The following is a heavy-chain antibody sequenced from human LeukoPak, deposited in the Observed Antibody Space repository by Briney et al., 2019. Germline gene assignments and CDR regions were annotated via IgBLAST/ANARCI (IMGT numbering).Heavy chain of an antibody. CDR3: ASFSSSWPRDFDY. CDR1: GGSFSSSSYY. J-gene: IGHJ4*02. D-gene: IGHD6-13*01. V-gene: IGHV4-39*01. Sequence: SETLSLTCTVSGGSFSSSSYYWGWIRQPPGKGLEWIGSIYYSGSTYYNPSLKSRVTISIDTSKNQFSLKLSSLTAADTAVYYCASFSSSWPRDFDYWGQGTLVTVSS. CDR2: IYYSGST.